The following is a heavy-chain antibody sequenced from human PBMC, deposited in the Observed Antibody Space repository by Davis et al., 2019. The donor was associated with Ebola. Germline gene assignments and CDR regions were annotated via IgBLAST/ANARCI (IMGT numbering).Heavy chain of an antibody. Sequence: AASVKVSCKASGYTFTSYGISWVRQAPGQGLEWMGWISAYNGNTNYAQKFQGRVTMTRNTSISTAYMELSSLRSEDTAVYYCARFAKYYYYYGMDGWGQGTTVTVSS. CDR1: GYTFTSYG. CDR3: ARFAKYYYYYGMDG. V-gene: IGHV1-18*01. J-gene: IGHJ6*02. CDR2: ISAYNGNT.